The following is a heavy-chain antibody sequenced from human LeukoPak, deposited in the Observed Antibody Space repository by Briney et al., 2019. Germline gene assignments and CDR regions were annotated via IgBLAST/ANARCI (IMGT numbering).Heavy chain of an antibody. J-gene: IGHJ4*02. CDR3: ARDWALAVAGTMPNY. V-gene: IGHV1-18*01. Sequence: ASVKVSCKASGYTFTSYVISWVRQAPGQGLEWMGWISAYNGNTNYAQKLQGRVTMTTGTSTSTAYMELRSLRSDDTAVYYCARDWALAVAGTMPNYWGQGTLVTVSS. CDR1: GYTFTSYV. CDR2: ISAYNGNT. D-gene: IGHD6-19*01.